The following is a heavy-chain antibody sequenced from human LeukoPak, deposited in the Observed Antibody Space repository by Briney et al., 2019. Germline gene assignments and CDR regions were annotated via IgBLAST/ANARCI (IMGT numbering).Heavy chain of an antibody. J-gene: IGHJ5*02. CDR2: ISGSGGST. Sequence: GGSLRLSCAASGFTFSSYAMSWVRQAPGKGLEWVSTISGSGGSTYYADSVKGRFTMSRDNSKNTLYLQMNSLRAEDTAVYYCAKGTSSGYSNWFDPWGQGTLVTVSS. V-gene: IGHV3-23*01. D-gene: IGHD3-22*01. CDR3: AKGTSSGYSNWFDP. CDR1: GFTFSSYA.